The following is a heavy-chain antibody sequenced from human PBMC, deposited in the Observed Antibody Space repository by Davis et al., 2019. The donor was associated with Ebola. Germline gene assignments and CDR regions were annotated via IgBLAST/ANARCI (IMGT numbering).Heavy chain of an antibody. D-gene: IGHD6-13*01. V-gene: IGHV4-4*02. CDR3: ARVAAANHPWTYYFDY. CDR1: GGSISSSNW. J-gene: IGHJ4*02. Sequence: PSETLSLTCAVSGGSISSSNWWSWVRQPPGKGLEWIGEIYHSGSTNYNPSLKSRVTISVDTSKNQFSLKLSSVTAADTAVYYCARVAAANHPWTYYFDYWGQGTLVTVSS. CDR2: IYHSGST.